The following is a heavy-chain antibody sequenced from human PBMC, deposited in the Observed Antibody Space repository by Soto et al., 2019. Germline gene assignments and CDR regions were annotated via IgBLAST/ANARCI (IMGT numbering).Heavy chain of an antibody. CDR3: ARGGHVVVVTAALDY. CDR2: VNPSGGHT. D-gene: IGHD2-21*02. CDR1: GDTFTEYY. J-gene: IGHJ4*02. Sequence: QVQLMQSGAEVKKPGASVKVSCKASGDTFTEYYIHWVGQAPGQGFEWMGTVNPSGGHTTYAQHFLGRVTMTRDTSTSTLYMELTSLTSEDTAVYYCARGGHVVVVTAALDYWGQGTLVTVSS. V-gene: IGHV1-46*01.